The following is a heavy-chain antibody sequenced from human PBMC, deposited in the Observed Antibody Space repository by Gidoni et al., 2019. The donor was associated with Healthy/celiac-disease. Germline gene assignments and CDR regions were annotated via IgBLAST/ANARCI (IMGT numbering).Heavy chain of an antibody. D-gene: IGHD1-1*01. CDR2: IYHSGST. CDR3: ARGQSSHDFNFDY. Sequence: QLQLQESGSGLVKPSQTLSLTCAVSGSSISSGGYSWSWIRQPPGTGLEWMWYIYHSGSTYYNPSLKSRVTISVDRSKNQFSLKLSSVTAADTAVYYCARGQSSHDFNFDYWGQGTLVTVSS. V-gene: IGHV4-30-2*01. CDR1: GSSISSGGYS. J-gene: IGHJ4*02.